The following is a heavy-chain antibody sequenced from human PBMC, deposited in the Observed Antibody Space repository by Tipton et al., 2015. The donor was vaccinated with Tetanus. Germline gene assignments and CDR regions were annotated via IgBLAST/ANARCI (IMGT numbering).Heavy chain of an antibody. CDR2: ISNGNT. J-gene: IGHJ4*02. V-gene: IGHV4-4*07. CDR1: RGPISSYY. CDR3: ARGVTDGYNRRFDY. Sequence: GLVKPSETLSLTCTATRGPISSYYWSWIRQPVGKGLEWIGHISNGNTDYTPSLKSRVTLSVDTSTNQFSMKLRSVTAADTAVYYCARGVTDGYNRRFDYWGQGTLVAVSP. D-gene: IGHD5-24*01.